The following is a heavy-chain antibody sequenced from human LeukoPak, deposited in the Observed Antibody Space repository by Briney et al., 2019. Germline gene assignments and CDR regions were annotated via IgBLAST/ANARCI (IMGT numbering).Heavy chain of an antibody. CDR1: GYTFTSYG. V-gene: IGHV1-18*01. Sequence: GASVKVSCKASGYTFTSYGISWVRQAPGQGLEWMGWISAYNGNTNYAQKLQGRVTMTTDTSTSTAYMELRSLRSDDTAVYYCARNGDIVGTSWYYFDYWGQGTLVTVSS. D-gene: IGHD6-13*01. J-gene: IGHJ4*02. CDR2: ISAYNGNT. CDR3: ARNGDIVGTSWYYFDY.